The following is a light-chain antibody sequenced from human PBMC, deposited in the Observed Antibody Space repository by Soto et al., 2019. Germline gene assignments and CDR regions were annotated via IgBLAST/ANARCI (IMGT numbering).Light chain of an antibody. CDR2: DVS. J-gene: IGKJ4*01. CDR3: QQFRSSLT. V-gene: IGKV1-13*02. Sequence: AIQLTQSPSSLSASVGDRVTITCRASQDINSALAWYQQKPGKGPKLLIFDVSTLETGVPSRFIGSGSGADFTLTISSLQPEDFATYYCQQFRSSLTFGGGTKVEIK. CDR1: QDINSA.